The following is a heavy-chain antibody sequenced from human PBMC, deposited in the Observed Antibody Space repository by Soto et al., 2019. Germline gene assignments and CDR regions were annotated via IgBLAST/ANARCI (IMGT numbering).Heavy chain of an antibody. Sequence: GGSLRLSCAASGFTFSSYGMHWVRQAPGKGLEWVAVIWYDGSNKYYADSVKGRFTFSRDNSKNTLYLQMNSLRAEDTAVYYCARDFNDIASHQIDYWGQGTLVTVSS. J-gene: IGHJ4*02. CDR1: GFTFSSYG. V-gene: IGHV3-33*01. CDR2: IWYDGSNK. D-gene: IGHD3-9*01. CDR3: ARDFNDIASHQIDY.